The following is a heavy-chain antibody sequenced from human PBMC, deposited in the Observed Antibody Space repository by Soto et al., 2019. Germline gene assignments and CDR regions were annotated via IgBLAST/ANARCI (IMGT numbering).Heavy chain of an antibody. Sequence: GESLKISCKGSGYSFSSYWIGWVLQMPGKGLEWMGIIYPGDSDTRYSPSFQGQVTISADKSISTAYLQWSSLKASDTAMYYCARGASLRHDAFDIWGQGTMVTVSS. CDR2: IYPGDSDT. V-gene: IGHV5-51*01. CDR1: GYSFSSYW. D-gene: IGHD3-16*01. CDR3: ARGASLRHDAFDI. J-gene: IGHJ3*02.